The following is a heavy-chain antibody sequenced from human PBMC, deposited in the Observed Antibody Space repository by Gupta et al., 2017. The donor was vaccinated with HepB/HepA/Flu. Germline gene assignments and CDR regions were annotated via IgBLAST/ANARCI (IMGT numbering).Heavy chain of an antibody. J-gene: IGHJ3*02. D-gene: IGHD2-2*01. CDR3: ARGSGSSTRALDI. V-gene: IGHV3-7*01. CDR2: IKQDGSER. CDR1: GFTFGSHL. Sequence: EVQLVESGGGLVQPGGSLRLSCAASGFTFGSHLMNWVRQAPGKGLEWVANIKQDGSERKYVDSVKGRFTISRDNAMDSMYLQMNSLRAEDTAVYYCARGSGSSTRALDIWGQGTVVTVSS.